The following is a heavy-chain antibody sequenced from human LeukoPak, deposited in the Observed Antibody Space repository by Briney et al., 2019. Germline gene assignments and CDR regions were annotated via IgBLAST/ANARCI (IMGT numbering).Heavy chain of an antibody. V-gene: IGHV4-61*02. Sequence: PSQTLSLTCTVSGGSISSGSYYWSWIRQPAGKGLEWIERIYTSGSTNYNPSLKSRVTMSVDTSKNQFSLKLSSVTAADTAVYYCARDCSSTSCPIDYWGQGTLVTVSS. D-gene: IGHD2-2*01. CDR2: IYTSGST. J-gene: IGHJ4*02. CDR3: ARDCSSTSCPIDY. CDR1: GGSISSGSYY.